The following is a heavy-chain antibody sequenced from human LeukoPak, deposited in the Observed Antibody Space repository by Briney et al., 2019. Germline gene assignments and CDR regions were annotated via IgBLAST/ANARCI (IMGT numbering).Heavy chain of an antibody. V-gene: IGHV1-18*04. D-gene: IGHD5-18*01. CDR1: GYTFTGYY. Sequence: ASVKVSCKASGYTFTGYYMHWVRQAPGQGLEWMGWISAYNGNTNYAQKLQGRVTMTTDTSTSTAYMELRSLRSDDTAVYYCARELPPRGIHYGMDVWGQGTTVTVSS. J-gene: IGHJ6*02. CDR3: ARELPPRGIHYGMDV. CDR2: ISAYNGNT.